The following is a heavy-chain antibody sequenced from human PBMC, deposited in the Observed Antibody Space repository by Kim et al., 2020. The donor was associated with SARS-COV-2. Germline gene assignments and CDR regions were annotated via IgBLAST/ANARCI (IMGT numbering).Heavy chain of an antibody. CDR2: IYYSGST. Sequence: SETLSLTCTVSGGSISSYYWNWIRQPPGKGLEWIGFIYYSGSTTYYPSPTSRVTISVDADTNQIPLTLSSITVADAAAAYCSRFNYYYYYMDVWGKGTTV. J-gene: IGHJ6*03. CDR1: GGSISSYY. CDR3: SRFNYYYYYMDV. V-gene: IGHV4-59*01.